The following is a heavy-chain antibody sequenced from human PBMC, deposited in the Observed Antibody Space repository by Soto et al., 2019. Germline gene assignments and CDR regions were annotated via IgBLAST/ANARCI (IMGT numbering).Heavy chain of an antibody. CDR3: ARVGWGILTGYSDY. CDR2: MNPNSGNT. J-gene: IGHJ4*02. Sequence: ASVKVSCKASGYTFTSYDINWVRQAIGQGLEWMGWMNPNSGNTGYAQKFQGRVTMTRNTSISTAYMELSSLRSEDTAVYYCARVGWGILTGYSDYWGQGTLVTVSS. V-gene: IGHV1-8*01. D-gene: IGHD3-9*01. CDR1: GYTFTSYD.